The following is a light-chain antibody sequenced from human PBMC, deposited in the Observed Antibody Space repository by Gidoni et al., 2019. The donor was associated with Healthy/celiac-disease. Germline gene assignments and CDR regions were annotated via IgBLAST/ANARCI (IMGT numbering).Light chain of an antibody. Sequence: DIVMTQSPLSLPVTPGEPASISCRSSQSLLHSNGYNYLDWYLQKPGQSPQLLIYLGSNRASGVPDRFSGSGSGTDFTLKISRVEAEDVGVYYCMQAPGTFXXXTKLEIK. CDR2: LGS. CDR3: MQAPGT. CDR1: QSLLHSNGYNY. J-gene: IGKJ2*02. V-gene: IGKV2-28*01.